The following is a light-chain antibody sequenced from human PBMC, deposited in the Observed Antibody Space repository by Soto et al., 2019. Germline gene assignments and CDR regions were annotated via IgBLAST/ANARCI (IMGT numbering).Light chain of an antibody. V-gene: IGLV2-14*01. J-gene: IGLJ2*01. CDR3: CSYAGSTTRVV. CDR1: SSDVVTYKY. CDR2: EVS. Sequence: QSALTQPASVSGSPGQSIAISCTGTSSDVVTYKYVSWYQQHPGKAPKLMIYEVSIRPSGVSDRFSGSKSGNTASLTISVLRPEDEAYYDCCSYAGSTTRVVFGGGTKLTVL.